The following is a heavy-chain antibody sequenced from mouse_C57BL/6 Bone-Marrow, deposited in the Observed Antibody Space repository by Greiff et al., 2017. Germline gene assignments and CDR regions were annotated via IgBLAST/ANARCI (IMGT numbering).Heavy chain of an antibody. V-gene: IGHV1-39*01. CDR2: ISPNYDTT. Sequence: VQLQQSGPELVKPGASVKIPCKASGYSFTDYNMNWVKQSNGKSLEWIGAISPNYDTTCYNQKFKGKATITVDKSSSTAYMQISSLTSEDSAVYYCARNGTGYYFDYWGQGTTLTVSS. CDR3: ARNGTGYYFDY. J-gene: IGHJ2*01. D-gene: IGHD4-1*01. CDR1: GYSFTDYN.